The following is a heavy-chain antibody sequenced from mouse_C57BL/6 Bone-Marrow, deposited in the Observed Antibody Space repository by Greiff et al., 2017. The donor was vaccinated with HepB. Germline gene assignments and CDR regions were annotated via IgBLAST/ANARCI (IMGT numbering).Heavy chain of an antibody. Sequence: LVESGPELVKPGASVKLSCKASGYTFTSYDINWVKQRPGQGLEWIGWIYPRDGSTKYNAKFKGKATLTVDTSSSTAYMELHSLTSEDSAVYFCARGGIYYGAYWGQGTLVTVSA. J-gene: IGHJ3*01. CDR3: ARGGIYYGAY. CDR1: GYTFTSYD. V-gene: IGHV1-85*01. CDR2: IYPRDGST. D-gene: IGHD2-1*01.